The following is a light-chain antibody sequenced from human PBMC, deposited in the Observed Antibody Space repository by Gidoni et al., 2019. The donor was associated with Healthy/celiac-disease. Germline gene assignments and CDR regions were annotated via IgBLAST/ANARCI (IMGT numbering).Light chain of an antibody. CDR3: QQRSDWPLT. CDR2: DAS. Sequence: EMVLTQYPATMSLSPGERATLSCRASQSINNFLAWYQLQPGTAPRLLIYDASYRATGIPARFSGSVSGTDFTLSISRLEPEAFAIYSCQQRSDWPLTFGGVTKVEIK. CDR1: QSINNF. V-gene: IGKV3-11*01. J-gene: IGKJ4*01.